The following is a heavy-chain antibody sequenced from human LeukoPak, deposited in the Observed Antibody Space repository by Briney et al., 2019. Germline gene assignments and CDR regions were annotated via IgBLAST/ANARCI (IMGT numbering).Heavy chain of an antibody. Sequence: QSGGSLRLSCAASGFSFGTYGMHWVRQAPGKGLEGVAVIWDDGTTKYYADSVKGRFTISRDNSKNTLYLQMNSLRAEDTAMYYCVKDLFRSTYYFDYWGQGILVTVSS. CDR2: IWDDGTTK. V-gene: IGHV3-33*06. CDR3: VKDLFRSTYYFDY. J-gene: IGHJ4*02. D-gene: IGHD2-2*01. CDR1: GFSFGTYG.